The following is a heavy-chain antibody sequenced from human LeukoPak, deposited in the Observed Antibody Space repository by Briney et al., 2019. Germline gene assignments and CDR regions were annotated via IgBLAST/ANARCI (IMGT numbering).Heavy chain of an antibody. CDR2: ISYDGSNK. CDR1: GFTFSSYA. J-gene: IGHJ5*02. Sequence: GGSLRLSCAASGFTFSSYAMHWVRQAPGKGLEWVSVISYDGSNKYYADSVRGRLTISRDKSKNTLYLQMNSMRAEDTAVYYCAKGFVVVVSATQSSWFDPWGQGTLVTVSS. V-gene: IGHV3-30*04. CDR3: AKGFVVVVSATQSSWFDP. D-gene: IGHD2-15*01.